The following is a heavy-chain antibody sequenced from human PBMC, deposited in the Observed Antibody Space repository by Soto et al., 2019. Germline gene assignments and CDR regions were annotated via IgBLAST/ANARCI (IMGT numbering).Heavy chain of an antibody. J-gene: IGHJ4*02. D-gene: IGHD6-19*01. V-gene: IGHV4-61*01. CDR3: ARVPRAGYSSGWYYFDY. CDR2: IYYSGST. Sequence: QVQLQESGPGLVKPSETLSLTCTVSGGSVSSGSYYWSWIRQPPGKGLEWIGYIYYSGSTNYNPPLKSRVTISVDTSKNQFSLKLSSVTAADTAVYYCARVPRAGYSSGWYYFDYWGQGTLVTVSS. CDR1: GGSVSSGSYY.